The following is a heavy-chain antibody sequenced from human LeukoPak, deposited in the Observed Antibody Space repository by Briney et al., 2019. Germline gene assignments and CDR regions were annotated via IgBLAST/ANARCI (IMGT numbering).Heavy chain of an antibody. CDR1: GGSFSGYY. CDR2: INHSGST. Sequence: PSETLSLTCAVYGGSFSGYYWSWIRQPPGKGLEWIGEINHSGSTNYNPSLKSRVTISVDTSKNQFSLKLSSVTAADTAVYYCAGTTMVRGVISRRVAFDIWGQGTMVTVSS. CDR3: AGTTMVRGVISRRVAFDI. V-gene: IGHV4-34*01. D-gene: IGHD3-10*01. J-gene: IGHJ3*02.